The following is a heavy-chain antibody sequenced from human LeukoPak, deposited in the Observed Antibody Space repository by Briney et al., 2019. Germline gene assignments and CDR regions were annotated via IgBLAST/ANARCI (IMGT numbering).Heavy chain of an antibody. CDR1: GFVFSDFY. V-gene: IGHV3-11*05. D-gene: IGHD5/OR15-5a*01. CDR3: ASDQVSGVFDY. CDR2: ISPDGSYA. Sequence: GGSLRLSCAGSGFVFSDFYINWIRHSPGKGLEWLAYISPDGSYATYGDSVKGRFIISRDNAKNSVSLQMNSLRVEDTAVYFCASDQVSGVFDYWGQGARVTVS. J-gene: IGHJ4*02.